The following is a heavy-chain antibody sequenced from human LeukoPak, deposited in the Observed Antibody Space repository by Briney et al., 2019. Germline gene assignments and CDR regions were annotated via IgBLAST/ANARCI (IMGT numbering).Heavy chain of an antibody. J-gene: IGHJ5*02. CDR1: GESFSHYY. Sequence: SETLFLTCAVFGESFSHYYWSWLRQTPGKGLEWIGEINQRGTTNYNPSLKSRVAISIDTSRNQFSLQVTSVTAADTAVFYCARGAFHTSSVWFDPWGQGTLVTVSS. CDR3: ARGAFHTSSVWFDP. V-gene: IGHV4-34*01. D-gene: IGHD2-2*01. CDR2: INQRGTT.